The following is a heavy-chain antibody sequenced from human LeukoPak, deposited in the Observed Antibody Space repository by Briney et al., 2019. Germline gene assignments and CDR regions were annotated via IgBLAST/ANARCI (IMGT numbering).Heavy chain of an antibody. J-gene: IGHJ4*02. CDR3: AGDHIAATGTFDY. Sequence: GGSLRLSCEASGFTFSSYWMSWVRQAPGKGLEWVANIKQDGSENYYVDSVKGRFTISRDNATNSLYLQMNTLRAEDSAVYYCAGDHIAATGTFDYWGQGTLVTVSS. D-gene: IGHD6-13*01. CDR2: IKQDGSEN. CDR1: GFTFSSYW. V-gene: IGHV3-7*03.